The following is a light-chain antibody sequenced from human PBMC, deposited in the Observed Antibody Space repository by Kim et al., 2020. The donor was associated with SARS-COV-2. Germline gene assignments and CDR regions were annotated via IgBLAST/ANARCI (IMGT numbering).Light chain of an antibody. Sequence: SPGERAPLSCSASQSVSSSHLAWYQQKPGQAPRLLIHGASNRATGLPDRLRGSGSGTDFTLTISRLEPEDFAVYYCQQYGSSPVTCGQGTKLEI. V-gene: IGKV3-20*01. CDR1: QSVSSSH. CDR2: GAS. CDR3: QQYGSSPVT. J-gene: IGKJ2*01.